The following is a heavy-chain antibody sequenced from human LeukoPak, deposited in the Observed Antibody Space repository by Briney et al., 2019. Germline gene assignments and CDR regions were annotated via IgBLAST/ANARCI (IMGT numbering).Heavy chain of an antibody. Sequence: GESLEISCKGSGYSFTSYWIAWVRQMPGKGLEWMGIIYPGDSDTRYSPSFQGQVTISADKSISTAYLQWSSLKASDTAMYYCAKRSIAATNTYYFDCWGQGTLATVSS. D-gene: IGHD6-13*01. CDR1: GYSFTSYW. CDR3: AKRSIAATNTYYFDC. V-gene: IGHV5-51*01. CDR2: IYPGDSDT. J-gene: IGHJ4*02.